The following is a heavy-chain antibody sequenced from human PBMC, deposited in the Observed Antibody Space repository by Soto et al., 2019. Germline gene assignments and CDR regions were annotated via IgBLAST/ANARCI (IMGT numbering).Heavy chain of an antibody. V-gene: IGHV3-9*01. CDR1: GFTFDDYA. CDR2: ISWNSGSI. J-gene: IGHJ6*02. D-gene: IGHD2-2*01. Sequence: GGSLRLSCAASGFTFDDYAMHWVRQAPGKGLEWVPGISWNSGSIGYADSVKGRFTISRDNAKNSLYLQMNSLRAEDTALYYCAKDMGCSSTSCYEKNYYYYGMDVWGQGTTVTVSS. CDR3: AKDMGCSSTSCYEKNYYYYGMDV.